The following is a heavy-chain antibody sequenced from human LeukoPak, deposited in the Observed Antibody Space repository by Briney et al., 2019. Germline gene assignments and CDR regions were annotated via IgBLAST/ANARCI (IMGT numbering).Heavy chain of an antibody. CDR3: AKDSVNPYEQWLGEGVYFDY. CDR2: ISGSGGST. D-gene: IGHD6-19*01. V-gene: IGHV3-23*01. Sequence: QPGGSLRLSCAASGFTFSSYAMSWVRQAPGKGLEWVSAISGSGGSTYYADSVKGRFTISRDNSKNTLYLQMNSLRAEDTAVYYCAKDSVNPYEQWLGEGVYFDYWGQGTLVTVSS. CDR1: GFTFSSYA. J-gene: IGHJ4*02.